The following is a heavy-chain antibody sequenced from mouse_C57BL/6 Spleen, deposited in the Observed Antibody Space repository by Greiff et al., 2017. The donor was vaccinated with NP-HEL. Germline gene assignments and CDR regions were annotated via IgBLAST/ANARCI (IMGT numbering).Heavy chain of an antibody. CDR1: GFTFSSYG. D-gene: IGHD1-1*01. CDR3: ARHEENYGSSYGFAY. Sequence: EVKLVESGGDLVKPGGSLKLSCAASGFTFSSYGMSWVRQTPDKRLEWVATISSGGSYTYYLDSVKGRFTISRDNAKNTLYLQMSSLKSEDTAMYYCARHEENYGSSYGFAYWGQGTLVTVSA. V-gene: IGHV5-6*01. J-gene: IGHJ3*01. CDR2: ISSGGSYT.